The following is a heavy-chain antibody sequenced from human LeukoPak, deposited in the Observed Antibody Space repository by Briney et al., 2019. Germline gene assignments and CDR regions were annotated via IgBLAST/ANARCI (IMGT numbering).Heavy chain of an antibody. V-gene: IGHV1-69*13. CDR3: ARSIPMRAYYYERGLDY. CDR1: GGTFSSYA. D-gene: IGHD3-22*01. CDR2: IIPIFGTA. J-gene: IGHJ4*02. Sequence: GASVKVSCKASGGTFSSYAISWVRQAPGQGLEWMGGIIPIFGTANYAQKFQGRVTITADESTSTAYMELSSLRSEDTAVYYCARSIPMRAYYYERGLDYWGQGTLVTVSS.